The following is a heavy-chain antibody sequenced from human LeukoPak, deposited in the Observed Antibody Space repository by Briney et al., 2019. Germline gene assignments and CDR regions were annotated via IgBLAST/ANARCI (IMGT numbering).Heavy chain of an antibody. D-gene: IGHD5-18*01. CDR1: GFTFSNFA. Sequence: GGSLRLSCAASGFTFSNFAMYWVRQAPGKGLEWVAFISYHGSDKYYADSVKGRFTISRDNSKNTLYLQMNSLRAEDTAVYYCARDGGYSYGYDFDYWGQGTLVTVSS. CDR3: ARDGGYSYGYDFDY. V-gene: IGHV3-30*04. CDR2: ISYHGSDK. J-gene: IGHJ4*02.